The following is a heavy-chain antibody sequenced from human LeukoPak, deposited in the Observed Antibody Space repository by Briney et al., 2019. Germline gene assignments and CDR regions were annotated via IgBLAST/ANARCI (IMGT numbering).Heavy chain of an antibody. D-gene: IGHD6-19*01. CDR1: GYTFTGYY. CDR2: INPNSGGT. V-gene: IGHV1-2*02. CDR3: ARVVLSTVAGPTRAYNWFDP. J-gene: IGHJ5*02. Sequence: ASVTVSCKASGYTFTGYYMHWVRQAPGQGLAWMGWINPNSGGTNYAQKFQGRVTMTRDTSISTAYMELSRLRSDDTAVYYCARVVLSTVAGPTRAYNWFDPWGQGTLVTVSS.